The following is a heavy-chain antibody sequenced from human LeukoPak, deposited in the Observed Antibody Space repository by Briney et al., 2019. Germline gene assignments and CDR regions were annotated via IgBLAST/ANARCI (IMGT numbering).Heavy chain of an antibody. D-gene: IGHD6-13*01. CDR3: ARNTIAAAGSFDY. CDR2: IYYSGST. Sequence: PSETLSLTCTVSGGSISSYYWSWIPQPPGKGLEWIGYIYYSGSTNYNPSLKSRVTISVDTSKNQFSLKLSSVTAADTAVFYCARNTIAAAGSFDYWGQGPVVSVSS. CDR1: GGSISSYY. V-gene: IGHV4-59*01. J-gene: IGHJ4*02.